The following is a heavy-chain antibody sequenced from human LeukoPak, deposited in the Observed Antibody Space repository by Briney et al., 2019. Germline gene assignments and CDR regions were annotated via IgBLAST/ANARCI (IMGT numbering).Heavy chain of an antibody. CDR2: IYPGDSDT. V-gene: IGHV5-51*01. Sequence: GEPLKISCKGSGYSFTRHWIGWVRQMPGKGLEWMGIIYPGDSDTRYNPSFQGQVTIPAEKATHTPYLQWRSLEASATAMYYCARLPQEGYFSGVDVWGQGTTVIVSS. J-gene: IGHJ6*02. CDR1: GYSFTRHW. CDR3: ARLPQEGYFSGVDV.